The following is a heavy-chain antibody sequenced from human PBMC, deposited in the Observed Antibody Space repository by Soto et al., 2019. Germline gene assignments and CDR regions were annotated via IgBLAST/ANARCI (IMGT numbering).Heavy chain of an antibody. Sequence: QVQLQESGPGLVKPSKPLSLTCTFSGGSFSSGGSYWSWFPQHPGKGLEGVGYIYYSGSTYTNPSLKNRVTISVDTSKNQFSLKRSSVTAADTAVYYCARDHPTVTTYWYFDLWGRGTLVTVSS. CDR3: ARDHPTVTTYWYFDL. D-gene: IGHD4-17*01. J-gene: IGHJ2*01. V-gene: IGHV4-31*03. CDR2: IYYSGST. CDR1: GGSFSSGGSY.